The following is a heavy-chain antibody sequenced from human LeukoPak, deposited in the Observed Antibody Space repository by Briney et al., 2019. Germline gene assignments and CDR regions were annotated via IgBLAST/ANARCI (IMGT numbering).Heavy chain of an antibody. Sequence: PSETLSLTCTVSGGSLNISSYYWGWIRQPPAKGLEWIGSIYYSGRTYYNPSLKIRVTIFVDTSKNQFSLKLNSVTAADTAVYYCARSQATAMVSDYWGQGTLVTVSS. CDR1: GGSLNISSYY. CDR2: IYYSGRT. CDR3: ARSQATAMVSDY. J-gene: IGHJ4*02. D-gene: IGHD2-2*01. V-gene: IGHV4-39*01.